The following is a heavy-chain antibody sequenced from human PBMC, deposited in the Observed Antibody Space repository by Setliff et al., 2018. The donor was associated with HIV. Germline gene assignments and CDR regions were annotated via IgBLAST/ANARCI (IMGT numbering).Heavy chain of an antibody. CDR2: ISNDGDII. CDR1: GFVFRAYA. V-gene: IGHV3-30*04. D-gene: IGHD6-19*01. J-gene: IGHJ4*02. CDR3: ATDQQWLAQGWGGPHY. Sequence: GGSLRLSCEVSGFVFRAYAMHWVRQAPGKGLEWVALISNDGDIIYYADSVKGRFTISRDESKNSLFLQMNTLRADDTAVYYCATDQQWLAQGWGGPHYWGQGTLVTVSS.